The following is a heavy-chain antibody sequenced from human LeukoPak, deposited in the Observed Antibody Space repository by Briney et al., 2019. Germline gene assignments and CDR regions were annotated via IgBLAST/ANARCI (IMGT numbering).Heavy chain of an antibody. CDR1: GYTFTTHG. D-gene: IGHD1-26*01. CDR2: ISAYNGNT. CDR3: ARGVHTRAAFDI. V-gene: IGHV1-18*01. Sequence: ASVKVSCKASGYTFTTHGISWVRQAPGQGLEWMGWISAYNGNTNYAQKVQARVTMTTDTSTSTAYVELRSLRPDDTAVYYCARGVHTRAAFDIWGQGTMVTVSS. J-gene: IGHJ3*02.